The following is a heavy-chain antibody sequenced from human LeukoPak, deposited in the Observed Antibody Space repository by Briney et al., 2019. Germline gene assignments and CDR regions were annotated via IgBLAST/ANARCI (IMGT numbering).Heavy chain of an antibody. D-gene: IGHD3-22*01. Sequence: GSSVKVSCKASGGTFSSYAINLVRQAPGQGLEWMGRIIPILGIAHYAQKFQGRVTITADKSTSTAYMELSSLRSEDTAVYYCAREDVRDYYDSSGYDPFDYWGQGTLVTVSS. J-gene: IGHJ4*02. CDR1: GGTFSSYA. CDR2: IIPILGIA. CDR3: AREDVRDYYDSSGYDPFDY. V-gene: IGHV1-69*04.